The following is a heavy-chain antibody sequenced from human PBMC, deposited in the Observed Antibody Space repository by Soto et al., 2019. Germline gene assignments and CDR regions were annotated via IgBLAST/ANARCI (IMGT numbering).Heavy chain of an antibody. Sequence: QVTLKESGPVLVKPTETLTLTCTVSGFSLSNPRMSVGWIRQPPGTALEWLAHISSSDEKSYNTSLRNRLTLSQDASKSQVALTLTNLDPVDTATYYCARMLGYGYDYCGQGTLVTVSS. D-gene: IGHD5-18*01. CDR3: ARMLGYGYDY. J-gene: IGHJ4*02. CDR1: GFSLSNPRMS. V-gene: IGHV2-26*01. CDR2: ISSSDEK.